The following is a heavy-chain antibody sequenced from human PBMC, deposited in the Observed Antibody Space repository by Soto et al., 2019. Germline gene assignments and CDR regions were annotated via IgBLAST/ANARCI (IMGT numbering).Heavy chain of an antibody. V-gene: IGHV4-39*01. D-gene: IGHD2-21*01. Sequence: SETLSLTCIVSGESISSSSYYLGWIRQPPGKGLEWIGSIYYSGRTYYNPSFKSRVTISIDTSKNQFSLKLSSVTATDTAVYYCARQRTTVVNKAYFDHWGQGALVTVSS. CDR1: GESISSSSYY. J-gene: IGHJ4*02. CDR2: IYYSGRT. CDR3: ARQRTTVVNKAYFDH.